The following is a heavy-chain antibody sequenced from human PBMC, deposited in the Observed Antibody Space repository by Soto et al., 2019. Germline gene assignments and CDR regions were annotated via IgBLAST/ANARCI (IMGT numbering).Heavy chain of an antibody. Sequence: PSETLSLTCTVSGGSISSSSYYWGWIRQPPGKGLEWIGSIYYSGSTYYNPSLKSRVTISVDTSKNQFSLKLSSVTAADTAVYYCVREYYDILTGSPTSYYYYYYGMDVWGQGTTVTVSS. D-gene: IGHD3-9*01. V-gene: IGHV4-39*01. J-gene: IGHJ6*02. CDR3: VREYYDILTGSPTSYYYYYYGMDV. CDR1: GGSISSSSYY. CDR2: IYYSGST.